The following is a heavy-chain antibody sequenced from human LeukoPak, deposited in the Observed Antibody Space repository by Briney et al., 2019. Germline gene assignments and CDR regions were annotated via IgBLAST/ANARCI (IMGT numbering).Heavy chain of an antibody. V-gene: IGHV5-10-1*01. CDR1: GYTFTSYD. CDR2: IDPSDSYT. J-gene: IGHJ4*02. CDR3: ARRVGGYYYYFDY. Sequence: ASVKVSCKASGYTFTSYDINWVRQATGQGLEWMGRIDPSDSYTNYSPSFQGHVTISADKSISTAYLQWSSLKASDTAMYYCARRVGGYYYYFDYWGQGTLVTVSS. D-gene: IGHD2/OR15-2a*01.